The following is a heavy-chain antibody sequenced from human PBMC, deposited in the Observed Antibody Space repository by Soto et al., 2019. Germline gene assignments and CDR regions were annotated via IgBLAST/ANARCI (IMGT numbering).Heavy chain of an antibody. CDR1: GFTFSNAW. V-gene: IGHV3-15*01. J-gene: IGHJ4*02. CDR2: IKSKTDGGTT. D-gene: IGHD2-15*01. CDR3: TTGVVVVAATPVDY. Sequence: GSLRLSCAASGFTFSNAWMSWVRQAPWKGLEWVGRIKSKTDGGTTDYAAPVKGRFTISRDDSKNTLYLQMNSLKTEDTAVYYCTTGVVVVAATPVDYWGQGTLVTVSS.